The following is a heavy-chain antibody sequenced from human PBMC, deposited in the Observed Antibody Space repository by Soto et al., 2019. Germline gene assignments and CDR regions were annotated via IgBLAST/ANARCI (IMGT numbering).Heavy chain of an antibody. CDR2: IYYSGST. CDR1: GGSISSYY. Sequence: PSETLSLTCTVSGGSISSYYWSWIRRPPGKGLEWIGYIYYSGSTNYNPSLKSRVTISVDTSKNQFSLKLSSVTAADTAVYYCARVEQWLHYWGQGTLVTVSS. V-gene: IGHV4-59*01. J-gene: IGHJ4*02. CDR3: ARVEQWLHY. D-gene: IGHD6-19*01.